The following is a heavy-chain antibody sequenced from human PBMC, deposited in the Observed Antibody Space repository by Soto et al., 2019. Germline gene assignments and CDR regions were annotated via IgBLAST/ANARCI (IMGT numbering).Heavy chain of an antibody. V-gene: IGHV1-69*13. J-gene: IGHJ3*02. Sequence: SVKVSCKASGGTFSSYAISWVRQAPGQGLEWMGGIIPIFGTANYAQKFQGRVTITADESTSTAYMELSSLRSEDTAVYYCARDQPPYYYDSSGYDAFDIWGQGTMVTVSS. CDR3: ARDQPPYYYDSSGYDAFDI. CDR1: GGTFSSYA. CDR2: IIPIFGTA. D-gene: IGHD3-22*01.